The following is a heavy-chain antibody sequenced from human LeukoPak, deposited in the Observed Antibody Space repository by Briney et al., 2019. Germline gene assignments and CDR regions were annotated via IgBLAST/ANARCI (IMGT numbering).Heavy chain of an antibody. CDR3: AKDLSPYSVYYYFYMDV. Sequence: PGGSLRLSCAASGFTFSSYGIHWVRQAPGKGLEWVAFIRYDGSNKYYADSVKGRFTISRDNSKNTLYLQMNNLRAEDTAVYYCAKDLSPYSVYYYFYMDVWGKGTTVTVSS. CDR1: GFTFSSYG. J-gene: IGHJ6*03. CDR2: IRYDGSNK. D-gene: IGHD1-26*01. V-gene: IGHV3-30*02.